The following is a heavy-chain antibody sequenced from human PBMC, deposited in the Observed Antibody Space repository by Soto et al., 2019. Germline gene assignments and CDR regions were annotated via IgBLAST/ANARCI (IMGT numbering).Heavy chain of an antibody. CDR3: AKGIGARDGYKWVPDS. CDR1: GFIFSSYA. CDR2: ISGSGENT. D-gene: IGHD5-12*01. Sequence: VGSLRLSGAASGFIFSSYAISWVRQAPGKGLDWVSSISGSGENTYYADSVKGRFTISRDNSKNTLSLQMNSLRAEDTAVYYCAKGIGARDGYKWVPDSWGQGTQVTVSS. J-gene: IGHJ4*02. V-gene: IGHV3-23*01.